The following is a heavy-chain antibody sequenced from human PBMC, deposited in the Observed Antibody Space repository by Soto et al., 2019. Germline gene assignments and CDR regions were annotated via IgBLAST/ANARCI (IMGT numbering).Heavy chain of an antibody. CDR1: GGSISSYY. J-gene: IGHJ4*02. V-gene: IGHV4-59*01. CDR2: IYYSGST. CDR3: ARVLRTYYDILTGYYPTQIFDY. D-gene: IGHD3-9*01. Sequence: PSETLSLTCTVSGGSISSYYWSWIRQPPGKGLEWIGYIYYSGSTNYNPSLKSRVTISVDTSKNQFSLKLSSVTAADTAVYYCARVLRTYYDILTGYYPTQIFDYWGQGTLVTVSS.